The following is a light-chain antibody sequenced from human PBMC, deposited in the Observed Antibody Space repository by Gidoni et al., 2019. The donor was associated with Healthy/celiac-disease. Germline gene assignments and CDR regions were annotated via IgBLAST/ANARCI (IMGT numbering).Light chain of an antibody. CDR2: GAS. CDR3: QQYNNWRLFT. V-gene: IGKV3-15*01. CDR1: QSVSSN. Sequence: EIVMTQSPATLSVSPGERATLSCRASQSVSSNLAWYQQKPGQAPRLLIYGASTRATGIPARFSGSGSGTEFTLTISSLQSEDFAVYYCQQYNNWRLFTFGPXTKVDIK. J-gene: IGKJ3*01.